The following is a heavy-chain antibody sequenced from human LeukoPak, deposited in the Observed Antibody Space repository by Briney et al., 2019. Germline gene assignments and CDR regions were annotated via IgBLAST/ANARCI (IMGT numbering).Heavy chain of an antibody. D-gene: IGHD3-3*01. CDR2: IHYSGNT. CDR3: ARLGAGPTYYDFWSGYSSFYFDY. CDR1: GGSISSGGYY. Sequence: SQTLSLTCAVSGGSISSGGYYWGWIRQPPGKGLEWIGGIHYSGNTYYNPSLKSRVTISVDTSKNQFSLKLSSVTAADTAVYYCARLGAGPTYYDFWSGYSSFYFDYWGQGTLVTVSS. V-gene: IGHV4-39*01. J-gene: IGHJ4*02.